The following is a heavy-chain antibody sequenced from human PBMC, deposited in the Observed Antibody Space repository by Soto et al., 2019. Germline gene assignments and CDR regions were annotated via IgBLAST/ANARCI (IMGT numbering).Heavy chain of an antibody. D-gene: IGHD2-2*01. Sequence: SVKVSCKASGGTFSSYAISWVRQAPGQGLEWMGGIIPIFGTANYAQKLQGRVTITADESTSTAYMELSSLRSEDTAVYYCARVPRRYCSSTRCFLARLDPSGPGILVTVFS. CDR2: IIPIFGTA. CDR3: ARVPRRYCSSTRCFLARLDP. J-gene: IGHJ5*02. V-gene: IGHV1-69*13. CDR1: GGTFSSYA.